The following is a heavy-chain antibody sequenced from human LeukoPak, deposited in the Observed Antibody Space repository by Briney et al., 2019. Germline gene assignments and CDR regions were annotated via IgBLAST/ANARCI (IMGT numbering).Heavy chain of an antibody. Sequence: RPGGSLRLSCAASGFTFSNYPMNWVRQAPGKGLEWVSAITSDGSRTYNADSVKGRFTISRDNSKNTLYLQMNSLRAEDTAVYYCAKELTPRGYYYDSSGEFDYWGQGTLVTVSS. J-gene: IGHJ4*02. CDR3: AKELTPRGYYYDSSGEFDY. CDR1: GFTFSNYP. D-gene: IGHD3-22*01. CDR2: ITSDGSRT. V-gene: IGHV3-23*01.